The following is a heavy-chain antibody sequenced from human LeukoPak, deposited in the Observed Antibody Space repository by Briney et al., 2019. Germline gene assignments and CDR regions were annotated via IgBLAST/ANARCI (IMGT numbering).Heavy chain of an antibody. CDR1: GGTFSSYA. D-gene: IGHD2-2*02. V-gene: IGHV1-69*01. CDR3: AIHTLPACSSTSCYTGYFDY. CDR2: ITPIFGTA. Sequence: SVKVSCKASGGTFSSYAISWVRQAPGQGLEWMGGITPIFGTANYAQKFQGRVTITADESTSTAYMELSSLRSEDTAVYYCAIHTLPACSSTSCYTGYFDYWGQGTLVTVSS. J-gene: IGHJ4*02.